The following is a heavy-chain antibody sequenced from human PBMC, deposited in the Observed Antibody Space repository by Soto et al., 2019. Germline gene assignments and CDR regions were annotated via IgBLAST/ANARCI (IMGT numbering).Heavy chain of an antibody. V-gene: IGHV1-18*01. J-gene: IGHJ4*02. CDR1: GYTFTSYG. D-gene: IGHD1-26*01. Sequence: QVQLVQSGAEVKKPGASVKVSCKASGYTFTSYGISWVRQAPGQGLEWMGWISAYNGNTNYAQKLKGRVTMTPDTSTSTAYMELRSLRSDDTAVYYCASDPFYSGSYYLDYWGQGTLVTVSS. CDR3: ASDPFYSGSYYLDY. CDR2: ISAYNGNT.